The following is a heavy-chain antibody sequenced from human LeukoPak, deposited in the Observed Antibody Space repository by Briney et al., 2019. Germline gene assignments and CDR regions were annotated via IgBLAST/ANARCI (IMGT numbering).Heavy chain of an antibody. V-gene: IGHV1-2*04. J-gene: IGHJ4*02. CDR2: INPNSGGT. CDR3: ARYRLWRDGYHPRGYFDY. D-gene: IGHD5-24*01. Sequence: ASVKVSCKASGYTFTGYYMHWVRQAPGQGLEWMGWINPNSGGTNYAQKFQGWVTMTRDTSISTAYMELSRLRSDDTAVYYCARYRLWRDGYHPRGYFDYWGQGTLVTVSS. CDR1: GYTFTGYY.